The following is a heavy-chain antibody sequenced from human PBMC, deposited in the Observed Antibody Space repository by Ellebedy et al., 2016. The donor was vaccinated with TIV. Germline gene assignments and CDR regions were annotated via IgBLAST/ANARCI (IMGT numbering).Heavy chain of an antibody. V-gene: IGHV4-30-4*01. Sequence: LRLSCTVYGDSFSNYYLSWIRQPPGKGLEWIGYIYYSGSTYYNPSLKSRVTISVDTSKNQFSLKLSSVTAADTAVYYCARGGIVVVPAAMEGRPDWFDPWGQGTLVTVSS. J-gene: IGHJ5*02. CDR1: GDSFSNYY. CDR3: ARGGIVVVPAAMEGRPDWFDP. D-gene: IGHD2-2*01. CDR2: IYYSGST.